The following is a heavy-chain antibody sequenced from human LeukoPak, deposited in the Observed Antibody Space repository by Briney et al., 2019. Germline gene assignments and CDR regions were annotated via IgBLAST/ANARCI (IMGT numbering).Heavy chain of an antibody. CDR3: AREYSSGWYDT. D-gene: IGHD6-19*01. J-gene: IGHJ5*02. V-gene: IGHV4-59*12. Sequence: SETLSLTCTVSGGSISSYYWSWIRQPPGKGLEWIGYIYYSGSTNYNPSLKSRVTISVDKSKNQFSLKLSSVTAADTAVYYCAREYSSGWYDTWGQGTLVTVSS. CDR1: GGSISSYY. CDR2: IYYSGST.